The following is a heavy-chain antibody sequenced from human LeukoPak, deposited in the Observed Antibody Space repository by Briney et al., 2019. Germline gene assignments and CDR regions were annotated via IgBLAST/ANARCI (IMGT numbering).Heavy chain of an antibody. Sequence: PGGSLRLSCAASGFSFSNYWMSWLRQAPGKGLEWVANMRPDGNEIFYENSVKGRFTISRDNAKNSLFLQMNSLRGEDTAMYYCAREKRNVLRYFDRPNWFDPWGQGTLVTVSS. CDR3: AREKRNVLRYFDRPNWFDP. J-gene: IGHJ5*02. V-gene: IGHV3-7*01. CDR1: GFSFSNYW. D-gene: IGHD3-9*01. CDR2: MRPDGNEI.